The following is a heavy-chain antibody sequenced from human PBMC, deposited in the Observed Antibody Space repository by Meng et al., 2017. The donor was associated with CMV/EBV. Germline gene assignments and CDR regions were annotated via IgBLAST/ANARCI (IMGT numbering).Heavy chain of an antibody. D-gene: IGHD1-26*01. CDR1: GGSISSSSYY. CDR2: IYYSGST. J-gene: IGHJ4*02. CDR3: ASIVGAQDY. V-gene: IGHV4-39*07. Sequence: HRRPEGQGPGWVNPSATLSLTCTVPGGSISSSSYYWGWIRQPPGKGLEWIGSIYYSGSTYYNPSLKSRVTISVDTSKNQFSLKLSSVTAADTAVYYCASIVGAQDYWGQGTLVTVSS.